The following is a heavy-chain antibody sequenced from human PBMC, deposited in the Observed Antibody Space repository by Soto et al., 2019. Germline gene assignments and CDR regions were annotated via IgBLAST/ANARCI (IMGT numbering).Heavy chain of an antibody. CDR3: ARVKSFDILAGYSTWFDP. J-gene: IGHJ5*02. Sequence: GAPGKVSFKASGNTFTKYGINWVRPATGQGLEWVGWMNPNSGNTGYAQNFQGRVTMTRNTSISTAYMELSSLRSGDTGVYYCARVKSFDILAGYSTWFDPWGQGTLVTVSS. CDR1: GNTFTKYG. CDR2: MNPNSGNT. D-gene: IGHD3-9*01. V-gene: IGHV1-8*01.